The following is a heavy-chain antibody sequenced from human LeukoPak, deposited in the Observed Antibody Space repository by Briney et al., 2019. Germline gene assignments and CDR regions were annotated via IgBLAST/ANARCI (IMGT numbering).Heavy chain of an antibody. D-gene: IGHD4-17*01. V-gene: IGHV3-23*01. CDR1: GFTFSSYA. J-gene: IGHJ4*02. Sequence: GGSLRLSCAASGFTFSSYAWGWVRQAPGKGLEWVSAVSGSGGSAYYADSVKGRLTISRDNSKNTLYLQMNSLRAEYTAVYYCAKDHYGDFDYWGQGTLVTVSS. CDR3: AKDHYGDFDY. CDR2: VSGSGGSA.